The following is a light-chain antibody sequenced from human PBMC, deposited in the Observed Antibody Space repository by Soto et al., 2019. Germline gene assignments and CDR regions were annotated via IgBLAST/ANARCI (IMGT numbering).Light chain of an antibody. V-gene: IGKV3-15*01. Sequence: EVVMTQSPDTLSVSPGERVTLSCRASQSVTSSLAWYQQRLGQAPRLLIYGASTRATGIPARFSGSGSGTEFTLTNSSLQSEDFAVYYCQQYNNWPPWTFGQGTKVDI. J-gene: IGKJ1*01. CDR2: GAS. CDR1: QSVTSS. CDR3: QQYNNWPPWT.